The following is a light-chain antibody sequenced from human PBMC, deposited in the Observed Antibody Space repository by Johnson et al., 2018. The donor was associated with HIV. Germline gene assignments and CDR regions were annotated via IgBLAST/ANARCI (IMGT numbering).Light chain of an antibody. CDR1: SSNIGNNY. CDR3: GTWDSSLSAPV. J-gene: IGLJ1*01. CDR2: DNN. Sequence: QSVLTQPPSVSAAPGQKVTFSCSGSSSNIGNNYVSWYQQLPGTAPKLLIYDNNKRPSGIPDRFSGSKSGTSATLGITGLQTGDEADYYCGTWDSSLSAPVFGTGTKVTVL. V-gene: IGLV1-51*01.